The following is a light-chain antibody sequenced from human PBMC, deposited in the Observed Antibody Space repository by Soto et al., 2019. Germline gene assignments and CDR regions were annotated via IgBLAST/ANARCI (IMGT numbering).Light chain of an antibody. J-gene: IGLJ1*01. V-gene: IGLV2-8*01. CDR3: SSYTGGNPSYV. Sequence: QSVLTQPPSASGSPGQSVTISCTGTRSDVGRYNYVSWYQLHPGKAPKLMIYEVTIRPSGVSDRFSGSKSGNTASLTVSGLQAEDEADYYCSSYTGGNPSYVFGTGTKVTVL. CDR1: RSDVGRYNY. CDR2: EVT.